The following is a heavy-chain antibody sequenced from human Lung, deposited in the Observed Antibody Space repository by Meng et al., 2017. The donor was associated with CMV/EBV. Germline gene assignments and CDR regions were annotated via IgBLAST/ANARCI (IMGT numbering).Heavy chain of an antibody. Sequence: FSGFSLNTAGLGGGWVRQPPGKAPEWLALVYWNDDNRYSPSLRNRLTITKDTSKNQAVLTMSNMDPVDTATYYCAHYGDYRFGWYFDLWGRGTLVTVSS. D-gene: IGHD4-17*01. CDR1: GFSLNTAGLG. CDR3: AHYGDYRFGWYFDL. J-gene: IGHJ2*01. CDR2: VYWNDDN. V-gene: IGHV2-5*01.